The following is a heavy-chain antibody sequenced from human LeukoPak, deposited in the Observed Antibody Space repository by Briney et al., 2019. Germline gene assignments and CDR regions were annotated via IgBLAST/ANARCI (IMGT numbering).Heavy chain of an antibody. CDR1: GGSISSGSYY. V-gene: IGHV4-61*02. D-gene: IGHD3-22*01. Sequence: PSQTLSLTCTVSGGSISSGSYYWSWIRQPAGKGLEWIGRIYTSGSTNYNPSLKSRVTISVDTSKNQFSLKLSSVTAADTAVYYCARDFLPRYDSSGYYYLGPWIEGAFDIWGQGTMVTVSS. CDR2: IYTSGST. J-gene: IGHJ3*02. CDR3: ARDFLPRYDSSGYYYLGPWIEGAFDI.